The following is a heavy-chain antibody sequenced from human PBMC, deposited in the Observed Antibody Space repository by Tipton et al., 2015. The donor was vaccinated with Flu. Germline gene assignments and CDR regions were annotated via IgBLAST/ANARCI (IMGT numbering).Heavy chain of an antibody. J-gene: IGHJ4*02. CDR2: IYYSGRT. D-gene: IGHD3-10*02. Sequence: TLSLTCTDSRGSISSSSYNWGWIRQPPGKGLEWIASIYYSGRTYYNPSLKSRVTISVDTSKNQFSLKLNSVTAADTAVYYCARLPYYDVDLKNFYFDYWGQGALVTVSS. CDR3: ARLPYYDVDLKNFYFDY. CDR1: RGSISSSSYN. V-gene: IGHV4-39*01.